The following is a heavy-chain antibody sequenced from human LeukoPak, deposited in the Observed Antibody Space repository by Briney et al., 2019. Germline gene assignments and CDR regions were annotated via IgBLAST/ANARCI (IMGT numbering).Heavy chain of an antibody. CDR2: ISSSSSTI. Sequence: GGSLRLSCAASGFTFSHYAMNWVRQAPGKGLEWVSYISSSSSTIYYADSVKGRFTISRDNAKNSLYLQMNSLRAEDTAVYYCARLDCSISSCYNYYYYYMDVWGKGTTVTASS. CDR1: GFTFSHYA. V-gene: IGHV3-48*01. J-gene: IGHJ6*03. D-gene: IGHD2-2*02. CDR3: ARLDCSISSCYNYYYYYMDV.